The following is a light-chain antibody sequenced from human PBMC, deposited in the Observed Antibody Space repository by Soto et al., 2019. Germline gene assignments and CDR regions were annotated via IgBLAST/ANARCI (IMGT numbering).Light chain of an antibody. CDR2: GAS. V-gene: IGKV3-20*01. J-gene: IGKJ4*01. CDR3: QQYADSPLT. CDR1: EPIRNTY. Sequence: EIVLTQSPDTLSLSPGERATLSCRTSEPIRNTYVAWYQQQPGQAPRLLIYGASSRAIGIPDRFSGSGSGTDFTLTISRLEPEDFALYYCQQYADSPLTFGGGTRWIS.